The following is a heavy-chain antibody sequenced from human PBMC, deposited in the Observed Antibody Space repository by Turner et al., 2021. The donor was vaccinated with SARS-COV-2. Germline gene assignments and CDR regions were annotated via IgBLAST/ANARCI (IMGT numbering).Heavy chain of an antibody. Sequence: QVKLVQPGDEVKKPGASVKVSCQVSGDTLIELSMHWVRQAPGKGLEWMGGVDPEDAETIYAQKFQGRVTMTEDTSTDTAYMELSSLRSEDTAVYYCATGYSYCGGDCSIDYWGQGTLVTVSS. J-gene: IGHJ4*02. CDR3: ATGYSYCGGDCSIDY. V-gene: IGHV1-24*01. D-gene: IGHD2-21*02. CDR2: VDPEDAET. CDR1: GDTLIELS.